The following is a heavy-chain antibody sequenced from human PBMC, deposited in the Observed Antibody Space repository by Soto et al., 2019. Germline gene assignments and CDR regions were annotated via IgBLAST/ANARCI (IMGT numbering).Heavy chain of an antibody. J-gene: IGHJ6*02. D-gene: IGHD2-2*01. CDR2: ISWNSGSI. Sequence: GGSLRLSCAASGFTFDDYAMHWVRQAPGKGLEWVSGISWNSGSIGYADSVKGRFTISRDNAKNSLYLQMNSLRAEDTALYYCAKSLGYCISTSRIYYYYGMDVWGQGTTVTVSS. CDR3: AKSLGYCISTSRIYYYYGMDV. CDR1: GFTFDDYA. V-gene: IGHV3-9*01.